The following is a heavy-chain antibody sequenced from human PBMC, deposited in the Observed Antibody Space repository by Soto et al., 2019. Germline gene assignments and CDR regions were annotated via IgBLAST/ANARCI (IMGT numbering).Heavy chain of an antibody. D-gene: IGHD2-15*01. V-gene: IGHV4-39*01. J-gene: IGHJ4*02. CDR3: AKQTLYCSGGACYLDYFDY. CDR2: IYFSGTT. CDR1: DGSISSGSSY. Sequence: QVQLQESGPGLVKPSETLSLTCTVSDGSISSGSSYWGWIRQPPGKGLEWIGSIYFSGTTYYNPSLKSRAHISADTSKIQFSLGLTSVTAAVTAMYYCAKQTLYCSGGACYLDYFDYWGQGTLVTVSS.